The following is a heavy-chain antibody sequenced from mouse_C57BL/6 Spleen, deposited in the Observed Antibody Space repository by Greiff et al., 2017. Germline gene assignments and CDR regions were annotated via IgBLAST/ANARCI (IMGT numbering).Heavy chain of an antibody. CDR2: INPNNGGT. CDR3: ARGTTEGYYFDY. Sequence: EVQLQQSGPELVKPGASVKISCKASGYTFTDYYMNWVKQSHGKSLEWIGDINPNNGGTSYNQKFKGKATLTVDKSSSTAYMALRRLTSEDSAVYYCARGTTEGYYFDYWGQGTTLTVSS. CDR1: GYTFTDYY. J-gene: IGHJ2*01. V-gene: IGHV1-26*01. D-gene: IGHD1-1*01.